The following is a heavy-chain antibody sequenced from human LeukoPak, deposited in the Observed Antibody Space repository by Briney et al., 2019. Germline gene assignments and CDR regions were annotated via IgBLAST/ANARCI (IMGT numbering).Heavy chain of an antibody. Sequence: PSETLSLTCAVYGGSFSGYYWSWIRQPPGKGLEWIGEINHSGSTNYKPSLKSRVTISVDTSKNQFSLKLSSVTAADTAVYYCARGRSGWYYFDYWGQGTLVTVSS. CDR1: GGSFSGYY. CDR3: ARGRSGWYYFDY. V-gene: IGHV4-34*01. J-gene: IGHJ4*02. D-gene: IGHD6-19*01. CDR2: INHSGST.